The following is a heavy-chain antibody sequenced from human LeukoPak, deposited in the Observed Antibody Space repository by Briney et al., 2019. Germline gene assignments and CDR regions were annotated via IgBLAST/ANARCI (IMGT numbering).Heavy chain of an antibody. Sequence: PGGSLRLSCAASGFTFSSYAMHWVRKAPGKGLEWVAVISYDGSNKYYADSVKGRFTISRDNSKNTLYLQMNSLRAEDTAVYYCARDAYDFWSGLKNWFDPWGQGTLVTVSS. CDR1: GFTFSSYA. CDR3: ARDAYDFWSGLKNWFDP. V-gene: IGHV3-30-3*01. J-gene: IGHJ5*02. CDR2: ISYDGSNK. D-gene: IGHD3-3*01.